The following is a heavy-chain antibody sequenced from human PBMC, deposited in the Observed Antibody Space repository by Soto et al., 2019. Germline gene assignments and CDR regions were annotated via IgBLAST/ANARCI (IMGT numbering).Heavy chain of an antibody. J-gene: IGHJ4*02. V-gene: IGHV1-24*01. CDR2: FDPEDGET. CDR3: ATVKRRITIFGVVIIPYYFDY. CDR1: GYTLTELS. Sequence: ASVNVSCKVSGYTLTELSMHWVRQAPGKGLEWMGGFDPEDGETIYAQKFQGRVTMTEDTSTDTAYMELSSLRSEDTAVYYCATVKRRITIFGVVIIPYYFDYWGQGALVTVSS. D-gene: IGHD3-3*01.